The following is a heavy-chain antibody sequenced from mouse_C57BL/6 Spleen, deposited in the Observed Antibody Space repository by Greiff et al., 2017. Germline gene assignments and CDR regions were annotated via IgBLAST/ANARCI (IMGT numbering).Heavy chain of an antibody. CDR3: ARWLLPYFDY. CDR2: IDPSDSET. J-gene: IGHJ2*01. Sequence: QVHVKQPGAELVRPGSSVKLSCKASGYTFTSYWMHWVKQRPIQGLEWIGNIDPSDSETHYNQKFKDKATLTVDKSSSTAYMQLSSLTSEDSAVYYCARWLLPYFDYWGQGTTLTVSS. CDR1: GYTFTSYW. D-gene: IGHD2-3*01. V-gene: IGHV1-52*01.